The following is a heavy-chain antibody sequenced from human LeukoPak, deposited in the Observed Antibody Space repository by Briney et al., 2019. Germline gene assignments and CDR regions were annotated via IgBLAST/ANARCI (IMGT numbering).Heavy chain of an antibody. CDR2: ISGSGGST. D-gene: IGHD5-18*01. Sequence: GGSLRLSCEASGVTFSSYAMSWVRQAPGKGLEWVSAISGSGGSTYYADSVKGRFTISRDNSKNTLYLQMNSLRAEDTAVYYCAKPVDTAMVKYYYYGMDVWGQGTTVTVSS. CDR3: AKPVDTAMVKYYYYGMDV. CDR1: GVTFSSYA. V-gene: IGHV3-23*01. J-gene: IGHJ6*02.